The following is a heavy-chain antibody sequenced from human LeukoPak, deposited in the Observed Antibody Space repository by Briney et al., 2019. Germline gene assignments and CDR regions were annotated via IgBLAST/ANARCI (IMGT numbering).Heavy chain of an antibody. CDR3: VRVRDIVATILDAFDI. J-gene: IGHJ3*02. Sequence: GGSLRLSCAAFGFSFNNYGMNCVRQAPGKGLEWVSCISSSSTYIYYADSVKGRFTISRDNAKKSLYLQMNSLRADDTAVYYCVRVRDIVATILDAFDIWGQGTVVTVSS. CDR1: GFSFNNYG. V-gene: IGHV3-21*01. CDR2: ISSSSTYI. D-gene: IGHD5-12*01.